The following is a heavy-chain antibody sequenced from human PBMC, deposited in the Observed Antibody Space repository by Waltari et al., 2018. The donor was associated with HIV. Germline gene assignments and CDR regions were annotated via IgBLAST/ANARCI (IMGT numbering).Heavy chain of an antibody. CDR2: IEPGDSDT. Sequence: EVQLVQSGAEVKKPGESLKISCKGSGYSFTSYWIGWVRQMLGKGLEWMGIIEPGDSDTRYSPSVQGQVTISADKSISTAYLQWSSLKASDTAMYYCARGQKYSSGWDGRYYFDYWGQGTLVTGSS. D-gene: IGHD6-19*01. V-gene: IGHV5-51*03. CDR1: GYSFTSYW. J-gene: IGHJ4*02. CDR3: ARGQKYSSGWDGRYYFDY.